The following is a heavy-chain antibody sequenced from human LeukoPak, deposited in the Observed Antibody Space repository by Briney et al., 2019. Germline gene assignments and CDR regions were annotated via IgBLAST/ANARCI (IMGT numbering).Heavy chain of an antibody. Sequence: GASVKVSCKASGYTLTGYYMHWVRQAPGQGLEWMGWINPNSGGTNYAQKFQGRVTMTRDTSISTAYMELSRLRSDDTAVYYCARDIVPAATDAFDIWGQGTMVTVSS. CDR1: GYTLTGYY. CDR2: INPNSGGT. D-gene: IGHD2-2*01. CDR3: ARDIVPAATDAFDI. V-gene: IGHV1-2*02. J-gene: IGHJ3*02.